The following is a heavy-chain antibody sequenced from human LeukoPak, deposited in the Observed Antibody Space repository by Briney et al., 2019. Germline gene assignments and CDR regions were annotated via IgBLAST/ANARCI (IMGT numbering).Heavy chain of an antibody. V-gene: IGHV1-8*01. Sequence: ASVKVSCKASGYTFTSYDINWVRQATGQGLEWMGWMNPNSGNTGYAQKFQGRVTITRDTSASTAYMELSSLRSEDTAVYYCAIPRRSDRDHDSGGFDSWGQGTLVTVSS. J-gene: IGHJ4*02. CDR1: GYTFTSYD. CDR2: MNPNSGNT. D-gene: IGHD3-10*01. CDR3: AIPRRSDRDHDSGGFDS.